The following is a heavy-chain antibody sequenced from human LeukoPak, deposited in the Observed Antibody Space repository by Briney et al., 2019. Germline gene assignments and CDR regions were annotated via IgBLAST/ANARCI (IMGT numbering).Heavy chain of an antibody. D-gene: IGHD4-11*01. CDR2: IIPIFGTA. J-gene: IGHJ6*03. Sequence: SVKVSCKASGGTFSSYAISWVRQAPGQGLEWMGGIIPIFGTANYAQKFQGRVTITADESTSTAYMELSSLRSEDTAVYYCARGETVTWLRTPQYYYYMDVWGKGTTVTVSS. V-gene: IGHV1-69*13. CDR3: ARGETVTWLRTPQYYYYMDV. CDR1: GGTFSSYA.